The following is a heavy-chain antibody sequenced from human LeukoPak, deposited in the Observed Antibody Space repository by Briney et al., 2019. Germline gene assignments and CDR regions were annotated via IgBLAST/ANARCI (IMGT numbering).Heavy chain of an antibody. CDR1: GFTASSNY. CDR2: IYSGGST. CDR3: ASVINVYYFDY. Sequence: GGSLRLSCAASGFTASSNYMSWVRQAPGKGLEWVSVIYSGGSTYYADSVKGRFTISRDNSKNTLYLQMNSLRAEDTAVYYCASVINVYYFDYWGQGTLVTVSS. D-gene: IGHD3-16*01. J-gene: IGHJ4*02. V-gene: IGHV3-66*01.